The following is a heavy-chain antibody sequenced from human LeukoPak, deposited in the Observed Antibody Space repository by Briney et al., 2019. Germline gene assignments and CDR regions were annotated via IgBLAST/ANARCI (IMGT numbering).Heavy chain of an antibody. CDR3: ARADVDTAMVTQLWDY. Sequence: ASVKVSCKASGYTFTSYDINWVRQATGQGLEWMGWMNPNSGNTGYAQKFQGRVTMTRDTSISTAYMDLSSLRSEDTAVYYCARADVDTAMVTQLWDYWGQGTLVTVSS. CDR2: MNPNSGNT. V-gene: IGHV1-8*01. J-gene: IGHJ4*02. CDR1: GYTFTSYD. D-gene: IGHD5-18*01.